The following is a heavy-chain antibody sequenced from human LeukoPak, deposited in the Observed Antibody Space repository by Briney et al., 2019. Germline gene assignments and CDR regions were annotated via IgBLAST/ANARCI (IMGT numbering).Heavy chain of an antibody. V-gene: IGHV4-59*01. Sequence: PSETLSLTCTVSGGSISDYYWSWIRQPPGKGLEWIGYIYYNARSTKYSPSLKSRVTISVDTSKNQFSLKLSSVTAADTAVYYCARGVVTHPTVFDYWGQGTLVTVSS. D-gene: IGHD4-23*01. CDR2: IYYNARST. CDR1: GGSISDYY. J-gene: IGHJ4*02. CDR3: ARGVVTHPTVFDY.